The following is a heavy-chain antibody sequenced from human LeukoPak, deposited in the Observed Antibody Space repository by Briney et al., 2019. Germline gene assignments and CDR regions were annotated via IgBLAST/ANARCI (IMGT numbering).Heavy chain of an antibody. D-gene: IGHD5-18*01. CDR2: ISSSSSYI. CDR3: AKDLIAYSYGYAGRSNFDY. CDR1: GFTFSSYS. Sequence: GGSLRLSCAASGFTFSSYSMNWVRQAPGKGLEWVSSISSSSSYIYYADSVKGRFTISRDNAKNPLYLQMNSLRAEDTAIYYCAKDLIAYSYGYAGRSNFDYWGQGTLVTVSS. V-gene: IGHV3-21*04. J-gene: IGHJ4*02.